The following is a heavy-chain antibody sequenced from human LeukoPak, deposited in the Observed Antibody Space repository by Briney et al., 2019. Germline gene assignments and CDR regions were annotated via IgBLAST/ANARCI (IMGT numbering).Heavy chain of an antibody. V-gene: IGHV3-7*01. CDR3: GGFGRSLNY. CDR2: IKQDGSEQ. D-gene: IGHD3-10*01. Sequence: HPGGSLRLSCAASGFTFSTYWMNWVRQAPGKWLEWVATIKQDGSEQYYVDSVKGRFTISRDNAKSSLYLQMNSLRAEDTAMYYCGGFGRSLNYWGQGALVTVSS. CDR1: GFTFSTYW. J-gene: IGHJ4*02.